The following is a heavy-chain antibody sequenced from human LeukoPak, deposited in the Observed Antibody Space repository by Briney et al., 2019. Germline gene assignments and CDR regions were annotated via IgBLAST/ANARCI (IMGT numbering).Heavy chain of an antibody. J-gene: IGHJ6*02. CDR3: AREVRYYDILTGYYYYYGMDV. CDR2: IYYSGST. Sequence: PSETLSLTCTVSGASISSYYLSWIRQPPGKGLEWIGDIYYSGSTNYNPSLKRRGTISVDTSKNQSSLKLSSVTAADTAVYYCAREVRYYDILTGYYYYYGMDVWGQGTTVTVSS. CDR1: GASISSYY. D-gene: IGHD3-9*01. V-gene: IGHV4-59*01.